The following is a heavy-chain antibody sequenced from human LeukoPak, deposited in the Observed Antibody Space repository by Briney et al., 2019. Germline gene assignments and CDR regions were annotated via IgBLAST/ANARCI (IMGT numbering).Heavy chain of an antibody. J-gene: IGHJ4*02. CDR3: AKQPFSDDYYFDY. D-gene: IGHD3-16*01. Sequence: PGGSLRLSCAAPGFTFRNYAMSWVRQAPGKGLEWVSGTSGGGGSTYYADSVRGRFTMSRDNSKNTLYLQMNSLRAEDTAVYYCAKQPFSDDYYFDYWGQGTLVTVSS. V-gene: IGHV3-23*01. CDR1: GFTFRNYA. CDR2: TSGGGGST.